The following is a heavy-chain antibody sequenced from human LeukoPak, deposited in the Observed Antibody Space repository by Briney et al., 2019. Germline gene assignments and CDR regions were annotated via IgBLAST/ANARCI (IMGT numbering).Heavy chain of an antibody. J-gene: IGHJ4*02. CDR2: ISSSGSTI. CDR1: RFPFSTSS. CDR3: AGNRILTGYYLFDY. Sequence: GGSLRLSCAASRFPFSTSSMNWVRQAPGKGLEWVSYISSSGSTIYYADSVKGRFTISRDNAKNSLYLQMNSLRAEDTAVYYCAGNRILTGYYLFDYWGQGTLVTVSS. V-gene: IGHV3-48*04. D-gene: IGHD3-9*01.